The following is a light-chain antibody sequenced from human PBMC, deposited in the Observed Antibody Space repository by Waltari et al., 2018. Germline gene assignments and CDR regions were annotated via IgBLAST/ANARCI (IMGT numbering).Light chain of an antibody. V-gene: IGKV3-11*01. CDR1: HSLTSF. CDR2: DTS. J-gene: IGKJ2*01. Sequence: ERVLTQSPGTLSLSPGERATLYCRASHSLTSFLAWYQQKPGQAPRLLIYDTSKRATGVPARFSGSASGTDFTLTISSLEPEDFAVYYCQQRTDWPLMYTFGQGTKLEIK. CDR3: QQRTDWPLMYT.